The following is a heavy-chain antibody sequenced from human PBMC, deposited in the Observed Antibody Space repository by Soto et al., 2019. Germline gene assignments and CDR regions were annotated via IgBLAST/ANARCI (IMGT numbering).Heavy chain of an antibody. J-gene: IGHJ4*02. Sequence: QLQLQESGPGLVKPSETLSLTCTVSGGSISSSSYYWGWIRQPPGKGLEWIGSIYYSGSTYYNPSLTRRVTISVDPSKHQFSLKLSSVTAADTAVYYCARIVLVPAAMGGYFDYWGQGTLVTVSS. CDR1: GGSISSSSYY. CDR3: ARIVLVPAAMGGYFDY. V-gene: IGHV4-39*01. D-gene: IGHD2-2*01. CDR2: IYYSGST.